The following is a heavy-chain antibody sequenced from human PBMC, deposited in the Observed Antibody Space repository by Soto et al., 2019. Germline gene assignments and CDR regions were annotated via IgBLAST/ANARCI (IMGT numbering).Heavy chain of an antibody. CDR1: GGSISSGGYY. V-gene: IGHV4-31*03. CDR3: AREVQLYITNWFDP. CDR2: IYYSGST. J-gene: IGHJ5*02. D-gene: IGHD5-18*01. Sequence: SETLSLTCTVSGGSISSGGYYWSWIRQHPGKGLEWFGYIYYSGSTYYNPSLKSRVTISVDTSKNQFSLKLSSVTAADTAVYYCAREVQLYITNWFDPWGQGTLVTVSS.